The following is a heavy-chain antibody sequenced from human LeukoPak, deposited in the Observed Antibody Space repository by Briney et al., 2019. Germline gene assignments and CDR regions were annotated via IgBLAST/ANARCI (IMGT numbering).Heavy chain of an antibody. D-gene: IGHD1-7*01. J-gene: IGHJ4*02. CDR2: IYYSGNT. Sequence: SETLSLTCTVSGGSISSGDYYWSWIRQPPGEGLEWIGYIYYSGNTYYNPSLKSRVTISVDTSKNQFSLKLSSVTAADTAVYYCARGRSGITGTTPFDYWGQGTLVTVSS. CDR3: ARGRSGITGTTPFDY. CDR1: GGSISSGDYY. V-gene: IGHV4-30-4*01.